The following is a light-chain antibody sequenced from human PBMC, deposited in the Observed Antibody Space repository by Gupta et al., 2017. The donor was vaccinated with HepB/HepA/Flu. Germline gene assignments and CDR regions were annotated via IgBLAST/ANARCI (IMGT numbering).Light chain of an antibody. CDR2: DVT. CDR1: SSDVGGYNY. Sequence: QSALTQPASVSGSPGQSITISCTGTSSDVGGYNYVSWYQQHPGKVPKLMIYDVTNRPSGVSNLFSGSKAGNTASLTISGLQAEDEADYYCSSYTGSSLWVFGGGTKLTVL. V-gene: IGLV2-14*03. J-gene: IGLJ3*02. CDR3: SSYTGSSLWV.